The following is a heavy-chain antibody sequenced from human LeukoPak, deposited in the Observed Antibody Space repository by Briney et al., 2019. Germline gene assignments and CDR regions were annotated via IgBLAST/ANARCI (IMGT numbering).Heavy chain of an antibody. Sequence: PGGALRLSCAGSGFTFSGYSLNWVRQAPGTGLEWVSSITSSGSSMYYADSVKGRFTISRDNAESSVYLQMNSLRVDDTGLYYCTRDIDDVLTGDDAFDVWGQGTVVTVSS. CDR1: GFTFSGYS. CDR3: TRDIDDVLTGDDAFDV. J-gene: IGHJ3*01. V-gene: IGHV3-21*03. D-gene: IGHD3-9*01. CDR2: ITSSGSSM.